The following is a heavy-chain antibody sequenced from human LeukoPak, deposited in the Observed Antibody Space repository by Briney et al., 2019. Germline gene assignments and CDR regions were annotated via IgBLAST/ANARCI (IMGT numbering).Heavy chain of an antibody. Sequence: GESLKISCKGSGYSFTGYYMHWVRQAPGQGLEWMGWINPNSGGTNYAQKFQGRVTMTRDTSISTAYMELSRLRSDDTAVYYCARDDGEGSSIDYWGQRTLVTVSS. J-gene: IGHJ4*02. CDR3: ARDDGEGSSIDY. V-gene: IGHV1-2*02. CDR1: GYSFTGYY. D-gene: IGHD6-13*01. CDR2: INPNSGGT.